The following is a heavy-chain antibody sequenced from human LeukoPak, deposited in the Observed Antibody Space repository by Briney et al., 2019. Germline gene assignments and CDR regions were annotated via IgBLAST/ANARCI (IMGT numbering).Heavy chain of an antibody. J-gene: IGHJ5*02. V-gene: IGHV4-39*07. CDR1: GGSISSSSYY. CDR3: ARAADDLNWFDP. Sequence: SETLSLTCTVSGGSISSSSYYWGWIRQPPGKGLEWIGSIYYSGSTYYNPSLKSRVTISADTSKNQFSLKLSSVTAADTAVYYCARAADDLNWFDPWGQGTLVTVSS. CDR2: IYYSGST.